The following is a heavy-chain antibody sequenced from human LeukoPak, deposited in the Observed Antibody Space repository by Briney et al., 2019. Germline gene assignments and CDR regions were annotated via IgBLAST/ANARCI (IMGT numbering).Heavy chain of an antibody. Sequence: GGSLRLSCAASGFTVDSNYMTWVRQAPGKGLEWVSVIYYGGDTYYADSVKGRFTISRDKSKNSLYLQMNSLRAEDTAVYYCAKMGNYDILTGVDYWGQGTLVTVSS. J-gene: IGHJ4*02. CDR2: IYYGGDT. D-gene: IGHD3-9*01. CDR1: GFTVDSNY. V-gene: IGHV3-66*01. CDR3: AKMGNYDILTGVDY.